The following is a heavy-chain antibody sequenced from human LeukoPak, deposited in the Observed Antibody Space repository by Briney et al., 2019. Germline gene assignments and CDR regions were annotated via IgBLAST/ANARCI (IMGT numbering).Heavy chain of an antibody. D-gene: IGHD2-2*01. CDR2: INHSGST. CDR3: AGLGYYSSTSCAEWLSY. V-gene: IGHV4-34*01. CDR1: GGSFSGYY. J-gene: IGHJ4*02. Sequence: SETLSLTCAVYGGSFSGYYWSWIRQPPGKGLECIGEINHSGSTNYNPSLKSRVTISVDTSKNQFSLKLSSVTAADTAVYYCAGLGYYSSTSCAEWLSYWGQGTLVTVSS.